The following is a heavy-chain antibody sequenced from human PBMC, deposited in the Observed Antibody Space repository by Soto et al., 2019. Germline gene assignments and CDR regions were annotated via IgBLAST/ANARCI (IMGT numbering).Heavy chain of an antibody. Sequence: PGGSLRLSCAASVFTFSNAWMNWVRQAPGKGLEWVGRIKSKTDGGTTDYAAPVKGRFTISRDDSKNTLYLQMNSLKTEDTAVYYCTTVESGYSYGYDYGMDVWGQGTTVTVSS. J-gene: IGHJ6*02. CDR3: TTVESGYSYGYDYGMDV. CDR2: IKSKTDGGTT. CDR1: VFTFSNAW. D-gene: IGHD5-18*01. V-gene: IGHV3-15*07.